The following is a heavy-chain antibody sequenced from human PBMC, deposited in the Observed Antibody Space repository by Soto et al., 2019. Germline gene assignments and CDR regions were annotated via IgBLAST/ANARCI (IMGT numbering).Heavy chain of an antibody. V-gene: IGHV1-8*01. Sequence: ASVKVSFKASGYAFTSYDINWVRQATGQGPEWMGWMSSKTGNTGYAEKFQGRVTMTRNTSISTAYMELSGLRSEDTAVYYCASTYYYDSSGYYRFDYWGQGTLVTVSS. CDR2: MSSKTGNT. D-gene: IGHD3-22*01. J-gene: IGHJ4*02. CDR1: GYAFTSYD. CDR3: ASTYYYDSSGYYRFDY.